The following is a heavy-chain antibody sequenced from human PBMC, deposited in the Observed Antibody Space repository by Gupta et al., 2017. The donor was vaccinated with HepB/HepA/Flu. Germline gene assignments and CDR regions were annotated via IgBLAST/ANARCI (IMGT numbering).Heavy chain of an antibody. CDR1: GGSFSGYY. J-gene: IGHJ4*02. D-gene: IGHD1-1*01. V-gene: IGHV4-34*02. CDR3: ARGRNWAFDS. CDR2: INHTGNT. Sequence: QVQLQQWGAGLLKPSETLSLTCAVYGGSFSGYYWSWIRQPPGKGLEWIGDINHTGNTNYNPSLKSRVNISVDMYKNQLYLVRRSVTAADTSLLYGARGRNWAFDSWGQGALVPVSS.